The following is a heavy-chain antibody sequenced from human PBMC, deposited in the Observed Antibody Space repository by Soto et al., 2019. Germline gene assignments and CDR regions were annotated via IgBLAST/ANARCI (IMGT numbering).Heavy chain of an antibody. V-gene: IGHV3-74*01. CDR3: ARGGPFAATQGH. Sequence: PGGSLRLSCAASGFTFSSYWMHWVRQAPGKGLVWVSRINSDGSSTSYADSVKGRFTISRDNAENTLYLQMNSLRAEDTAVYYCARGGPFAATQGHWGQGTLVTVYS. J-gene: IGHJ4*02. CDR2: INSDGSST. D-gene: IGHD2-15*01. CDR1: GFTFSSYW.